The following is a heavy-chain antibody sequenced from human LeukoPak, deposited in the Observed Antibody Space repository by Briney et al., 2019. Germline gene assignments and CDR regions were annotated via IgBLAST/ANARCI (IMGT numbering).Heavy chain of an antibody. J-gene: IGHJ6*02. CDR3: ARRHLGYCSGGSCSTMYYGMDV. V-gene: IGHV4-31*03. CDR1: GGSISSGGYY. Sequence: PSQTLSLTCTVSGGSISSGGYYWSWIRQHPGKGLEWIGYIYYSGSTYYNPSLKSRVTISVDTSKNQFSLKLSSVTAADTAVYYCARRHLGYCSGGSCSTMYYGMDVWGQGTTVTVSS. CDR2: IYYSGST. D-gene: IGHD2-15*01.